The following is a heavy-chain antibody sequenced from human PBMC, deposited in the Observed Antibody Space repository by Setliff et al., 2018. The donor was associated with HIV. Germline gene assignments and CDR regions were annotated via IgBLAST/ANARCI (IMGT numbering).Heavy chain of an antibody. D-gene: IGHD6-13*01. Sequence: SETLTLTCTVSGGSISGYYWSWIRQPPGKGLEWIGYITYSGSTKYNPSLKSRVTISIDTSKNQFSLKLSSVTPADTAVYYCASHAPYTSSWNAAAFDIWGQGTMVTVSS. CDR3: ASHAPYTSSWNAAAFDI. J-gene: IGHJ3*02. V-gene: IGHV4-59*01. CDR1: GGSISGYY. CDR2: ITYSGST.